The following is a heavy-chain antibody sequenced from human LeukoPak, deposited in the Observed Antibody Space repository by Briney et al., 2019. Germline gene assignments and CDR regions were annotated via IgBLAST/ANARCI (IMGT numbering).Heavy chain of an antibody. V-gene: IGHV4-61*02. CDR2: IYTSGST. CDR1: GGSISSGSYY. Sequence: SETLSLTCTVSGGSISSGSYYWSWIRQPAGKGLEWIGRIYTSGSTDYNPSLKSRVTISVDTSKNQFSLKLSSVTAADTAVYYCAREDRVVVVPAATWGYYYYMDVWGKGTTVTVSS. CDR3: AREDRVVVVPAATWGYYYYMDV. D-gene: IGHD2-2*01. J-gene: IGHJ6*03.